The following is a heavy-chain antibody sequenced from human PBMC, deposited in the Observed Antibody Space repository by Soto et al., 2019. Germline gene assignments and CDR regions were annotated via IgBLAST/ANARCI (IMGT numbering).Heavy chain of an antibody. D-gene: IGHD3-10*01. V-gene: IGHV3-30-3*01. CDR2: ISYDGSNK. CDR1: GFTFSSYA. J-gene: IGHJ6*02. CDR3: RITMVRGVNYYYYGMDV. Sequence: QVQLVESGGGVVQPGRSLRLSCAASGFTFSSYAMHWVRQAPGKGLEWVAVISYDGSNKYYADSVKGRFTISRDNSKNTLYLQMNRLRAEDTAVYYCRITMVRGVNYYYYGMDVCGHGTTVTVSS.